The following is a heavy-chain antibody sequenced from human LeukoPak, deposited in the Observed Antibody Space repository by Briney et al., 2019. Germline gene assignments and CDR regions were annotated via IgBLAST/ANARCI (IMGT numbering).Heavy chain of an antibody. CDR1: GYTFTSYG. J-gene: IGHJ4*02. D-gene: IGHD1-26*01. CDR3: ARGRATWEPGDY. Sequence: ASVKVSCKASGYTFTSYGISWVRQAPGQGLEWMGWINPNSGGTNYAQKFQGRVTMTRDTSISTAYMELSRLRSDDTAVYYCARGRATWEPGDYWGQGTLVTVSS. CDR2: INPNSGGT. V-gene: IGHV1-2*02.